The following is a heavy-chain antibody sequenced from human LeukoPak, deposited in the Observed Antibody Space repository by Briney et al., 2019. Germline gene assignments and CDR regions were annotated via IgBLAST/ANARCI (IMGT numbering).Heavy chain of an antibody. CDR2: VSADGTT. V-gene: IGHV4-59*08. CDR1: GDSVTGSY. D-gene: IGHD2-15*01. J-gene: IGHJ4*02. Sequence: SETLSLTCSASGDSVTGSYWNWIRQPPGKGLEWIGYVSADGTTNYSPSLRSRLIMSVDTAKNDISLILMSVTAADTAIYYCARLDCVLEGCYNHWGRGTLVTVAS. CDR3: ARLDCVLEGCYNH.